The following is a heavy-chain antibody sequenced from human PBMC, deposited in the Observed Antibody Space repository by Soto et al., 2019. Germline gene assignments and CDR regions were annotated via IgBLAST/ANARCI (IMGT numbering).Heavy chain of an antibody. CDR1: EFTFDKYY. Sequence: GGALRLSCAASEFTFDKYYMTWVRQAPGKGPEXVAXXKXXGXXXXXVXXVKGRFTISRDNANNSLYLQMNSLRAEETAVYFCARGNWNYYYGFDVWGQGTRVTASS. D-gene: IGHD1-20*01. J-gene: IGHJ6*02. V-gene: IGHV3-7*01. CDR2: XKXXGXXX. CDR3: ARGNWNYYYGFDV.